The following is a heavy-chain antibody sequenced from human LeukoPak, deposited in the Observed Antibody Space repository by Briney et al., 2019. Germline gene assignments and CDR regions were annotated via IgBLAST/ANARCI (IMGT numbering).Heavy chain of an antibody. D-gene: IGHD6-13*01. V-gene: IGHV3-20*04. J-gene: IGHJ4*02. CDR1: GFTFDDYG. Sequence: GESLKISCAASGFTFDDYGMSWVRQAPGKGLEWVSGINWNGGSTGYADSVKGRFTISRDNAKNSLYLQMNSLRAEDTALYYCARDDAAVLYSSSWFLDYWGQGTLVTVSS. CDR2: INWNGGST. CDR3: ARDDAAVLYSSSWFLDY.